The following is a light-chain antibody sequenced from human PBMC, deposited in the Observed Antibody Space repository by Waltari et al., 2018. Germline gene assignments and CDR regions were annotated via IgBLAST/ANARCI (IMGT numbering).Light chain of an antibody. CDR2: EVN. J-gene: IGLJ3*02. CDR3: CSYAGTTSWL. CDR1: SSDVGDYNL. V-gene: IGLV2-23*02. Sequence: QSALTQPASVSGSPGQSTTISCTGTSSDVGDYNLVSWYQQHAGQVPKLIIYEVNKRPSGFSTRFSGSRSGNTASLTISGLQAEDEATYFCCSYAGTTSWLFGGGTKVTVL.